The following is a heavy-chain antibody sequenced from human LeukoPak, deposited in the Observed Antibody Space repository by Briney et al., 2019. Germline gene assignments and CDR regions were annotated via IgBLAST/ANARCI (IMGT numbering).Heavy chain of an antibody. J-gene: IGHJ6*02. V-gene: IGHV3-30*04. CDR3: AGVYEQWLSTNNGMDF. D-gene: IGHD6-19*01. CDR2: ISYDGSNK. CDR1: GFTFSSYA. Sequence: GRSLRLFCAASGFTFSSYAMNWVRQAPGKGLEWVAVISYDGSNKYYADSVKGRFTISRDNSKNTLYLQMNSLRAEDTAVYYLAGVYEQWLSTNNGMDFWGQGTTVTVSS.